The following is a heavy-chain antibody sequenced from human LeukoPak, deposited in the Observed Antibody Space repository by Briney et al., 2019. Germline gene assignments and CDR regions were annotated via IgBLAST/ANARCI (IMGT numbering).Heavy chain of an antibody. CDR1: GFTFSSYW. CDR2: INSEGSST. V-gene: IGHV3-74*01. J-gene: IGHJ4*02. CDR3: AGDPSDY. Sequence: GGSLRLSCAASGFTFSSYWMHWVRQGSGKGLVWVSRINSEGSSTSYADSVKGRFTISRDNAKNTLYLQMNSMRAEDSAVYYCAGDPSDYWGQGTLVTVSS.